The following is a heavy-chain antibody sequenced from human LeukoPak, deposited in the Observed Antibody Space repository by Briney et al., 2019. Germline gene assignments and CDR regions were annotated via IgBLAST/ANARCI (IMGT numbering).Heavy chain of an antibody. CDR1: GGSISSGGYY. J-gene: IGHJ3*02. CDR3: ARVEERRPRAFDI. V-gene: IGHV4-31*03. CDR2: IYYSGST. Sequence: NPSETLSLTCTVSGGSISSGGYYWSWIRQHPGKGLEWIGYIYYSGSTYYNPSLKGRVTISVDTSKNKFSLKLSSVTAADTAVYYCARVEERRPRAFDIWGQGTMVTVSS. D-gene: IGHD1/OR15-1a*01.